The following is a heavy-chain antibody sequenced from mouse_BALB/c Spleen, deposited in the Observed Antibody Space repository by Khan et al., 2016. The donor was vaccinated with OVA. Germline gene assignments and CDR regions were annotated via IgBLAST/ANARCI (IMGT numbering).Heavy chain of an antibody. J-gene: IGHJ2*01. V-gene: IGHV2-9*02. CDR3: AGLVDI. D-gene: IGHD1-3*01. CDR1: GFSLTSYC. Sequence: QMQLEESGPGLVAPSQSLSITCTASGFSLTSYCVHWVRQPPGKGLEWLGVIWAGGSNNYNSDLMSKLSIIKDNSKNQVILKMNRLQTDDTAMKYCAGLVDIWGQGTTLTVSS. CDR2: IWAGGSN.